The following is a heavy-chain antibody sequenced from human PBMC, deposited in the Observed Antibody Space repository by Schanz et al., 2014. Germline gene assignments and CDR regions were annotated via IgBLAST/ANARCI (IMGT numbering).Heavy chain of an antibody. J-gene: IGHJ4*02. CDR1: GFTFSSYD. V-gene: IGHV3-33*06. Sequence: QVQLVESGGGVVQPGRSLRLSCVASGFTFSSYDVFWVRQAPGKGLEWVGVISYDGSKKSYADSVKGRFTISSDNSKSTLYLQMSSLRAEDTAVYYCAKSQGSSFDSWGQGTLVTVSS. CDR3: AKSQGSSFDS. CDR2: ISYDGSKK. D-gene: IGHD6-13*01.